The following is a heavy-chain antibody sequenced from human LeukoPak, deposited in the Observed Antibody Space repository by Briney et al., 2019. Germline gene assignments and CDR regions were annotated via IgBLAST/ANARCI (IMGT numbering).Heavy chain of an antibody. D-gene: IGHD3-16*01. J-gene: IGHJ3*02. V-gene: IGHV3-30*04. CDR3: AREGGDTWSSNAFDI. Sequence: PGRSLRLSCAASGFTFSSYAMHWVRQAPGKGLEWVAVISYDGSNKYYADSVKGRFTISRDNSKNTLYLQMNSLRAEDTAVYYCAREGGDTWSSNAFDIWGQGTMVTVSS. CDR1: GFTFSSYA. CDR2: ISYDGSNK.